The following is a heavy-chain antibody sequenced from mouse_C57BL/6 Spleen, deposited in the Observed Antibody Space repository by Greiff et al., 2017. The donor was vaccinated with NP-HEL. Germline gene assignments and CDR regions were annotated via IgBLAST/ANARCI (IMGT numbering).Heavy chain of an antibody. CDR3: ARGYYGSKDYYAMDY. J-gene: IGHJ4*01. D-gene: IGHD1-1*01. Sequence: EVKLVESGPGLAKPSQTLSLTCSVTGYSITSDYWNWIRKFPGNKLEYMGYISYSGSTYYNPSLKSRISITRDTSKNQYYLQLNSVTTEDTATYYCARGYYGSKDYYAMDYWGQGTSVTVSS. CDR2: ISYSGST. CDR1: GYSITSDY. V-gene: IGHV3-8*01.